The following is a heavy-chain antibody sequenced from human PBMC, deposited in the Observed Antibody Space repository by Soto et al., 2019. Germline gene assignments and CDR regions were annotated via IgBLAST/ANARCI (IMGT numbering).Heavy chain of an antibody. CDR2: ISAHNGNT. CDR1: GDTFSSFD. D-gene: IGHD3-10*01. J-gene: IGHJ6*03. Sequence: QVLLVQSGPEVKRPGASVKVSCKASGDTFSSFDISWVRQAPGQGPEWMGCISAHNGNTNFAQKFQGRVSLTTDTSVTTAYMELRGLRSDDAGVYFCTTFNFTDSGVNYHFHMDVWVTGTTVTVSS. V-gene: IGHV1-18*04. CDR3: TTFNFTDSGVNYHFHMDV.